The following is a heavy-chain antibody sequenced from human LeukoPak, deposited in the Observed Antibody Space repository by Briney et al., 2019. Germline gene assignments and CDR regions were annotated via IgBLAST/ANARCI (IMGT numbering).Heavy chain of an antibody. Sequence: SETLSLTCAVSGGSITSGGYSWNWVRQPPGKSLEWIGNIYHDGNTNYNPSLKSRVTISVDTSKNQFSLKLSSVTAADTAIYYCARGEGIWGQGTLVTVSS. CDR3: ARGEGI. V-gene: IGHV4-30-2*01. CDR1: GGSITSGGYS. J-gene: IGHJ4*02. D-gene: IGHD3-10*01. CDR2: IYHDGNT.